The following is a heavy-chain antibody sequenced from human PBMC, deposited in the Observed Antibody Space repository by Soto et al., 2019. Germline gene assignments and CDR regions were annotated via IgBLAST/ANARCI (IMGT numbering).Heavy chain of an antibody. CDR3: ARLTLAQDSSGYHIFDY. CDR1: GYSFTSYW. CDR2: IYPGDSDT. Sequence: PGESLKISCKGSGYSFTSYWIGWVRQMPGKGLEWMVIIYPGDSDTRYSPSFQGQVTISADKSISTAYLQWSSLKASDSAMYYCARLTLAQDSSGYHIFDYWGRGTLVTVSS. V-gene: IGHV5-51*01. D-gene: IGHD3-22*01. J-gene: IGHJ4*02.